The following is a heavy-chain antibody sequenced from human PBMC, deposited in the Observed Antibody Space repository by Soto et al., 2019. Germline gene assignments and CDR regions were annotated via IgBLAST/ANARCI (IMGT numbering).Heavy chain of an antibody. V-gene: IGHV4-30-4*01. D-gene: IGHD2-2*01. CDR1: GGSISSGDYY. CDR2: IYYSGST. Sequence: QVQLQESGPGLVKPSQTLSLTCTVSGGSISSGDYYWSWIRQPPGKGLEWIGYIYYSGSTYYNPSLKSRVTISVDTSKNQFSLKLSSVTAADTAVYYCAGEGTAIGSSTSCPIDYWGQRTLVTVSS. J-gene: IGHJ4*02. CDR3: AGEGTAIGSSTSCPIDY.